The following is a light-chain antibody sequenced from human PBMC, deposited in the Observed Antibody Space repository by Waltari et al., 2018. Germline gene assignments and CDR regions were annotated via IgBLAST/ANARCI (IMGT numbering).Light chain of an antibody. CDR1: QSVLYSSNNKNY. J-gene: IGKJ3*01. CDR3: QQYYSTPGT. CDR2: WAS. Sequence: DIVMTQSPDSLAVSLGERATINCKSSQSVLYSSNNKNYLAWYQQKPGQLPKLLIYWASTRESGVPERFSGSGSGTDFTLTISSLQAEDVAVYYCQQYYSTPGTFGPGTKVDIK. V-gene: IGKV4-1*01.